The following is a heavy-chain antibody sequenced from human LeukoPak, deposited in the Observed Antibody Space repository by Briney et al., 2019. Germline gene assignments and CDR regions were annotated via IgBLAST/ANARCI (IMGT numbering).Heavy chain of an antibody. CDR1: GFTFSSYW. V-gene: IGHV3-7*01. CDR3: ASALTHYYGSGSYYNWEYYFDY. CDR2: IKQDGSEK. J-gene: IGHJ4*02. Sequence: GGSLRLSCVASGFTFSSYWMSWVRQAPGKGLEWVANIKQDGSEKYYVDSVKGRFTISRDNAKNSLYLQMNSLRAEDTAVYYCASALTHYYGSGSYYNWEYYFDYWGQGTLVTVSS. D-gene: IGHD3-10*01.